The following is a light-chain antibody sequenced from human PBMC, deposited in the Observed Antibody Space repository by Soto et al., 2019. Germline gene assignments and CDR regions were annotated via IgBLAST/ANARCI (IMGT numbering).Light chain of an antibody. CDR3: QQLNANPWT. J-gene: IGKJ1*01. CDR2: AAS. Sequence: DIQLTQSPSFLSASVGDRVTITCRASQGISSYLAWYQQKPGKAPKLLIYAASTLQSGVPSGFSGSGSGTEFTLTISSLQPEDFATYYCQQLNANPWTFGQGTKVEIK. CDR1: QGISSY. V-gene: IGKV1-9*01.